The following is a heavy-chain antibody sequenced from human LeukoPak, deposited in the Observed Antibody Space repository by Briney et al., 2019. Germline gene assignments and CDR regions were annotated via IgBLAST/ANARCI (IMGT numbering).Heavy chain of an antibody. D-gene: IGHD5-18*01. V-gene: IGHV4-34*01. J-gene: IGHJ4*02. CDR1: GGPFSGYY. CDR3: ARHSIQLWLPNYFDY. CDR2: INHSGST. Sequence: PSGTLSLTCAVYGGPFSGYYWTWIRQPPGKGLEWIGEINHSGSTNYNPSLKSRVTISVDTSKNQFSLQLSSVTAADTAVYYCARHSIQLWLPNYFDYWGQGTLVTVSS.